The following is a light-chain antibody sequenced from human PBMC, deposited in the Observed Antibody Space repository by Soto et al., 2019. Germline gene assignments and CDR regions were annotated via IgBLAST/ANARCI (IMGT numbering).Light chain of an antibody. Sequence: QSALTQPASVSGSPGQSITISCTGTSSDVGGYNYVSWYQQHPGKAPKLMIYDGSNRPSGVSNRFSGSKSGNTASLTISGLPAEDEADYYCSSYTSSSTLWVFGGGTQLTVL. CDR2: DGS. CDR3: SSYTSSSTLWV. CDR1: SSDVGGYNY. V-gene: IGLV2-14*01. J-gene: IGLJ3*02.